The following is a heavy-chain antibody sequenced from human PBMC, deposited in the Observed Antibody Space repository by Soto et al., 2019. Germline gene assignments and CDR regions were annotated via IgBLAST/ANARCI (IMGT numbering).Heavy chain of an antibody. Sequence: TSETLSLTCTVSGGSISSGDYYWSWIRQPPGKGLEWIGYIYYSGSTYYNPSLKSRVTISVDTSKNQFSLKLSSVTAADTAVYYCAREGYSYDYYYGMDVWGQGTTVTVSS. J-gene: IGHJ6*02. D-gene: IGHD5-18*01. CDR3: AREGYSYDYYYGMDV. CDR2: IYYSGST. V-gene: IGHV4-30-4*01. CDR1: GGSISSGDYY.